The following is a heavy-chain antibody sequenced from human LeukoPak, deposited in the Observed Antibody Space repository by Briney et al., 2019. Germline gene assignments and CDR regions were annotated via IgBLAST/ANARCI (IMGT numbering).Heavy chain of an antibody. V-gene: IGHV4-39*01. J-gene: IGHJ2*01. CDR1: GGSISSSSYY. CDR2: IYYSGST. D-gene: IGHD3-22*01. CDR3: ARHEGSGYYYGPRNYWYFDL. Sequence: SETLSLTCTVSGGSISSSSYYWGWLRQPPGKGLEWIGSIYYSGSTYYNPSLKSRVTISVDTSKNQFSLKLSSVTAADTAVYYCARHEGSGYYYGPRNYWYFDLWGRGTLVTVSS.